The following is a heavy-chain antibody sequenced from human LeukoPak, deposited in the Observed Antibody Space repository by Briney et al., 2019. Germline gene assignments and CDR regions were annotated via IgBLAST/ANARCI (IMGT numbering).Heavy chain of an antibody. V-gene: IGHV3-23*01. CDR2: ISGSGGST. Sequence: PGGSLRLSCAASGLTFSDYWMHWVRQAPGKGLEWVSAISGSGGSTYYADSVKGRFTISRDNSKNTLYLQMNSLRAEDTAVYYCAKDRDYGDYSGYWGQGTLVTVSS. CDR3: AKDRDYGDYSGY. D-gene: IGHD4-17*01. J-gene: IGHJ4*02. CDR1: GLTFSDYW.